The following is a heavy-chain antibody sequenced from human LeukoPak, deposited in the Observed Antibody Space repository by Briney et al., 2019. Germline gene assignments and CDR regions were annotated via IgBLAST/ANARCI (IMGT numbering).Heavy chain of an antibody. CDR2: ISAYNGNT. CDR3: ARDITPLSSGYPDAFDI. J-gene: IGHJ3*02. D-gene: IGHD3-22*01. CDR1: GYTFTSYG. Sequence: ASVKVSCKASGYTFTSYGISWVRQAPGQGLEWMGWISAYNGNTNYAQKLQGRVTMTTDTSTSTAYMELRSLRSDDTAVYYCARDITPLSSGYPDAFDIWGQGTMVTVSS. V-gene: IGHV1-18*01.